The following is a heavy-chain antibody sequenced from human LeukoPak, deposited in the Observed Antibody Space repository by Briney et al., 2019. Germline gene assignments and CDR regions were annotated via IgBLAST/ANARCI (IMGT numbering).Heavy chain of an antibody. CDR2: INPNSGGT. Sequence: ASVTVSCMASGYTFTDYYLHWVRQAPGQGLEWVGWINPNSGGTNYAQKFQGRVTMTRDTPISTVYMELSRLRSDDTAVYYCSREDYWGQGTLVTVSS. V-gene: IGHV1-2*02. J-gene: IGHJ4*02. CDR3: SREDY. CDR1: GYTFTDYY.